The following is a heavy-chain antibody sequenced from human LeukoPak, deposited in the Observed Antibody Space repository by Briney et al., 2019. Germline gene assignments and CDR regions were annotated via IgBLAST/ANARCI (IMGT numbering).Heavy chain of an antibody. V-gene: IGHV4-59*01. J-gene: IGHJ4*02. CDR3: ARCSSGGSCYVVE. Sequence: SETLSLTCTVSGGSISTYYWSWIRQPPGKGLEWIGYIYYDGSTIYNPPLKSRVTISVDTSKNQFSLKLSSVTAADTAVYYYARCSSGGSCYVVEWGQGALVTVSS. D-gene: IGHD2-15*01. CDR1: GGSISTYY. CDR2: IYYDGST.